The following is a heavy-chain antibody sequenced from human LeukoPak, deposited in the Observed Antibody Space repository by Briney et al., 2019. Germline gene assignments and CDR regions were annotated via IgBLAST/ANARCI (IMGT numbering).Heavy chain of an antibody. CDR1: GGSISSGDYY. Sequence: PSETLSLTCTVSGGSISSGDYYWSWIRQPPGKGLEWIGYIYYSGSTYYNPSLKSRVTISVDTSENQFSLKLSSVTAADTAVYYCARAYSSGSLFDPWGQGTLVTVSS. V-gene: IGHV4-30-4*01. J-gene: IGHJ5*02. CDR2: IYYSGST. D-gene: IGHD6-19*01. CDR3: ARAYSSGSLFDP.